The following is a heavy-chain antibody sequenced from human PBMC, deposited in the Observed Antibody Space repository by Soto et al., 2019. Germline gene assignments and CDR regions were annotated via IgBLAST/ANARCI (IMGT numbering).Heavy chain of an antibody. CDR3: ACLSARITICSPRLTKVNP. CDR2: VYYSGST. J-gene: IGHJ5*02. D-gene: IGHD3-3*01. V-gene: IGHV4-59*01. CDR1: GGYISNYY. Sequence: TNTDSGGYISNYYWSWLRQKPGKGLEWIGYVYYSGSTNYNPSLKSRVTISVDTSKNQFSLKLSSVTAADTAVYYCACLSARITICSPRLTKVNPWGQGTLVT.